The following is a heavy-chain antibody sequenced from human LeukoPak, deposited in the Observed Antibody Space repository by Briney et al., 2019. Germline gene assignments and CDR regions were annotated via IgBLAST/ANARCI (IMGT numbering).Heavy chain of an antibody. D-gene: IGHD3-22*01. CDR2: IYTSGST. J-gene: IGHJ3*02. CDR3: ARGDYYDSSGYYYGHAFDI. CDR1: GGSISSGSYY. Sequence: SETLSLXCTVSGGSISSGSYYWSWIRQPAGKGLEWIGRIYTSGSTNYNPSLKRRVTISVDTSKNQFSLKLSSVTAADTAVYYCARGDYYDSSGYYYGHAFDIWGQGTMVTVSS. V-gene: IGHV4-61*02.